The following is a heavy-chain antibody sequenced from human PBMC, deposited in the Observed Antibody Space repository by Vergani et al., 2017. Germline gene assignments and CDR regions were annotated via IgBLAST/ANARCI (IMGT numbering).Heavy chain of an antibody. V-gene: IGHV1-69*01. CDR1: GGTFSSYA. J-gene: IGHJ5*02. CDR2: IIPIFGTA. D-gene: IGHD3-3*01. CDR3: ARTSHVLRFLEWPRVYP. Sequence: QVQLVQSGAEVKKPGSSVKVSCKASGGTFSSYAISWVRQAPGQGLEWMGGIIPIFGTANYAQKFQGRVTITADESTSTAYMELSSLRSEDTAVYYCARTSHVLRFLEWPRVYPWGQGTLVTVSS.